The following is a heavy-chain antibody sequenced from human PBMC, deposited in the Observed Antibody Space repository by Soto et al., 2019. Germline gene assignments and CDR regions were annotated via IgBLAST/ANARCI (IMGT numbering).Heavy chain of an antibody. D-gene: IGHD6-13*01. J-gene: IGHJ5*02. Sequence: SETLSLTCAVYGGSFSGYYWSWIRQPPGKGLEWIGEINHSGSTNYNPSLKSRVTISVGTSKNQFSLKLSSVTAADTAVYYCARAYRYSSSWYPTSPYNWFDPWGQGTLVTVSS. CDR1: GGSFSGYY. CDR2: INHSGST. V-gene: IGHV4-34*01. CDR3: ARAYRYSSSWYPTSPYNWFDP.